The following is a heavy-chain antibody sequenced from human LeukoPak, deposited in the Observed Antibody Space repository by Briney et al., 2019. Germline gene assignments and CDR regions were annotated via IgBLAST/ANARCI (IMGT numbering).Heavy chain of an antibody. CDR3: ARDSRGELGAPRMD. CDR2: INPNSGGT. Sequence: ASVKVSCKASGYTFTGYYMHWVRQAPGQGLEWMGWINPNSGGTNYAQKFQGWVTVTRDTSISTAYMELSRLRSDDTAVYYCARDSRGELGAPRMDWGQGTLVTVSS. D-gene: IGHD1-26*01. V-gene: IGHV1-2*04. CDR1: GYTFTGYY. J-gene: IGHJ4*02.